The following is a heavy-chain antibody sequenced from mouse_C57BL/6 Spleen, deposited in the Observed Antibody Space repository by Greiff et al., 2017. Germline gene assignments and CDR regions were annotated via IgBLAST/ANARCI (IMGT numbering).Heavy chain of an antibody. CDR2: IDPSDSYT. CDR3: ARGDDYDAYFDV. D-gene: IGHD2-4*01. J-gene: IGHJ1*03. CDR1: GYTFTSYW. Sequence: QVQLQQPGAELVMPGASVKLSCKASGYTFTSYWMPWVKQRPGQGLEWIGEIDPSDSYTNYNQKFYGKSTLTVDKSSSTAYMQLSSLTSEDSAVYYCARGDDYDAYFDVWGKGTTVTVSS. V-gene: IGHV1-69*01.